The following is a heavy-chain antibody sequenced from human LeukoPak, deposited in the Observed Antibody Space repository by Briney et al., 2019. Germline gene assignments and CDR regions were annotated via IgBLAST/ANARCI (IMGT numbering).Heavy chain of an antibody. CDR2: ISSSSSYI. J-gene: IGHJ4*02. D-gene: IGHD2-2*01. Sequence: TPGGSLRLSCAASGFTFSSYSMNWVRQAPGKGLEWVSSISSSSSYIYYADSVKGRFTISRDNAKNSLYLQMNSLRAEDTAVYYCARDPPFCSSTSCYGAPFDYWGQGTLVTVSS. CDR3: ARDPPFCSSTSCYGAPFDY. V-gene: IGHV3-21*01. CDR1: GFTFSSYS.